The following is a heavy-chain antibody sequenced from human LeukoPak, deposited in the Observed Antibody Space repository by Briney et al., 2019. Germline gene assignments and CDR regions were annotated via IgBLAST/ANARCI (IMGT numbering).Heavy chain of an antibody. CDR3: ARDGGSAWFLDY. Sequence: GGSLRLSCAASGFTFSSYEMNWVRQAPGKGLEWVSYISSSGNTTYNADSVKGRFSITRDNAKNSLYLQMNSLRAEDTAVYYCARDGGSAWFLDYWGQGTLVTVSS. CDR2: ISSSGNTT. CDR1: GFTFSSYE. D-gene: IGHD6-19*01. V-gene: IGHV3-48*03. J-gene: IGHJ4*02.